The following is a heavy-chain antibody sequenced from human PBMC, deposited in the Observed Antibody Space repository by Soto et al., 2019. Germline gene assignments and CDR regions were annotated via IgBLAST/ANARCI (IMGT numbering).Heavy chain of an antibody. CDR2: IYDSGTT. Sequence: TLXLTCTVSDASINRGGYYWTWIRQHPGKGLEWIGYIYDSGTTYYNPSLKSRLTISTDTSKNQLSLKLSSVTAADTAVYFCARGEVRTTFRHWGQGTLVT. J-gene: IGHJ4*02. D-gene: IGHD3-10*01. CDR3: ARGEVRTTFRH. CDR1: DASINRGGYY. V-gene: IGHV4-31*03.